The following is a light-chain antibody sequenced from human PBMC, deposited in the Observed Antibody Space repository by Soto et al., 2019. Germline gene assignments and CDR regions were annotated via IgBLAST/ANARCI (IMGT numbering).Light chain of an antibody. CDR1: QSVADNF. Sequence: EIVLTQSPGTLSLSPGDRATLSCKASQSVADNFLAWYQQKPGQAPRLLIYAPSRRATGIAHAFSGSGSGADFFLTITRLEPEDYAPYYCQQYDHSPRAFGQGTKVDIK. CDR3: QQYDHSPRA. V-gene: IGKV3-20*01. CDR2: APS. J-gene: IGKJ1*01.